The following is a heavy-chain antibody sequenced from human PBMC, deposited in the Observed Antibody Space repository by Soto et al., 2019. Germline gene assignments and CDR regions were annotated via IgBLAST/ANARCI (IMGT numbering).Heavy chain of an antibody. Sequence: ASVKVSCKASGYTFTSYAMHWVSQAPGQRLEWMGWINAGNGNTKYSQKFQGRVTITRDTSASTAYMELSSLRSEDTAVYYCASAVFGVVDHYYYYYGMDVWGQGTTVTVSS. CDR3: ASAVFGVVDHYYYYYGMDV. J-gene: IGHJ6*02. D-gene: IGHD3-3*01. CDR1: GYTFTSYA. CDR2: INAGNGNT. V-gene: IGHV1-3*01.